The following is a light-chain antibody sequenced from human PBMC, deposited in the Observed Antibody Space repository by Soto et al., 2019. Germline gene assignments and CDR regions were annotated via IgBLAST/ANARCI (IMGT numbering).Light chain of an antibody. CDR2: DAS. Sequence: EIVLTQSPATLSFSPVERSTLSFRASQSVSSYLAWYQQKPGQAPRLLIYDASNRATGIPARFSGSGSGTDFTLTISSLEPEDFAVYYCQQRSNWWTFGQGTKVDIK. J-gene: IGKJ1*01. CDR1: QSVSSY. V-gene: IGKV3-11*01. CDR3: QQRSNWWT.